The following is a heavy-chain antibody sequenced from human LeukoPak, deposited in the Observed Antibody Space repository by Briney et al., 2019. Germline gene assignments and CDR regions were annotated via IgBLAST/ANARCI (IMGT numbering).Heavy chain of an antibody. Sequence: ASVKVSCKASGYTFNSYGISWVRQAPGQGLEWMGWISAHNGNTNYAQKLQGRVTMTTDTSTSTVYMELRSLRSDDTAVYYCARGIVVFHAFDYWGQGTLVTVSS. CDR2: ISAHNGNT. J-gene: IGHJ4*02. D-gene: IGHD3-22*01. CDR3: ARGIVVFHAFDY. CDR1: GYTFNSYG. V-gene: IGHV1-18*01.